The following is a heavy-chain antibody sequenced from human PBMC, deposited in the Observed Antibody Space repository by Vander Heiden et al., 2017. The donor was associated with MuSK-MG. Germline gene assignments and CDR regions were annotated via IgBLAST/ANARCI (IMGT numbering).Heavy chain of an antibody. CDR2: LYYSGGT. V-gene: IGHV4-31*03. Sequence: QVQLQESGPGLVKPSQTLSLTCTVSGASVSNDYLSWFRQRPGKGLEWIGYLYYSGGTFYTPSLRSRVIISIDTSKNQVSLRLDSVTAADTAIYYCVRDDYEDYGVGYWGQGTLVTVSS. CDR1: GASVSNDY. CDR3: VRDDYEDYGVGY. D-gene: IGHD4-17*01. J-gene: IGHJ4*02.